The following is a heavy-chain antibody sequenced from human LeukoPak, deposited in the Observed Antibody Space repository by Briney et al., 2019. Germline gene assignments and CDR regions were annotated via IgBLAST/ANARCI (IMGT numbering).Heavy chain of an antibody. CDR3: ARAPPGGGYYCAPIDY. Sequence: GASVKVSCKASGYTFTSYGISWVRQAPGQGLEWMGWISAYNGNTNYAQKLQGRVTMTTDTSTSTAYMELRSLRSDDTAVYYCARAPPGGGYYCAPIDYWGQGTLVTVSS. CDR1: GYTFTSYG. CDR2: ISAYNGNT. V-gene: IGHV1-18*01. D-gene: IGHD3-22*01. J-gene: IGHJ4*02.